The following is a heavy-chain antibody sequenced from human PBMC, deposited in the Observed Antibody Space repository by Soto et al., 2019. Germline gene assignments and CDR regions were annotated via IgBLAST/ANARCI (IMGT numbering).Heavy chain of an antibody. Sequence: AGGSLRLSCAASGFTFDDYAMHWVRQAPGKGLEWVSGISWNSGSIGYADSVKGRFTISRDNAKNSLYLQMNSLRAEDTALYYCAKKGGSYYDSSGSTAPYYFDYWGQGTLVTVSS. CDR1: GFTFDDYA. CDR2: ISWNSGSI. V-gene: IGHV3-9*01. D-gene: IGHD3-22*01. CDR3: AKKGGSYYDSSGSTAPYYFDY. J-gene: IGHJ4*02.